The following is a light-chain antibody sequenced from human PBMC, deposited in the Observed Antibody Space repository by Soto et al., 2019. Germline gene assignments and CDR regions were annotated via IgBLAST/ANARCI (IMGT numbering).Light chain of an antibody. V-gene: IGKV1-39*01. J-gene: IGKJ1*01. CDR1: PSISSY. Sequence: DIQMPQSPSSLSASVGDRVTITCRARPSISSYLNWYQQKPGKAPKSLICDASSVQSGVPSRFSGSGSGTDFTLTISSLQPEDFATYYCQPIHGTFGKGTKVEIK. CDR2: DAS. CDR3: QPIHGT.